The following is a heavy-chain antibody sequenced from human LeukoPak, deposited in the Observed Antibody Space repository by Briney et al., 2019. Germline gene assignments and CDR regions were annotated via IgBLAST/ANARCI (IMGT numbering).Heavy chain of an antibody. V-gene: IGHV4-31*03. CDR3: ARFKWAIELWDNYYMDV. D-gene: IGHD5-18*01. J-gene: IGHJ6*03. Sequence: SETLSLTCTVSGGSISSGEYYWSWLRQHPGKGLEWIGYIYYSGTTYYNPSLKSRVIISVGPSKNQFSLKLSSVTAADTAVYYCARFKWAIELWDNYYMDVWGKGTTVTVSS. CDR2: IYYSGTT. CDR1: GGSISSGEYY.